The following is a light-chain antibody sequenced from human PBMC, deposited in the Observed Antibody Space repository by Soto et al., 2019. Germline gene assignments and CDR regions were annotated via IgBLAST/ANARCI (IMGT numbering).Light chain of an antibody. CDR2: EVS. Sequence: QSVLTQPASVSGSPGQSITISCTGTSSDVGSYNLVSWYQHHPGKAQKIMIYEVSKWPSGVSNRFSGSKSGNTASLTISWLQAEDEADYYCCSYAGTSTLVFGTGTKVTVL. CDR3: CSYAGTSTLV. CDR1: SSDVGSYNL. V-gene: IGLV2-23*02. J-gene: IGLJ1*01.